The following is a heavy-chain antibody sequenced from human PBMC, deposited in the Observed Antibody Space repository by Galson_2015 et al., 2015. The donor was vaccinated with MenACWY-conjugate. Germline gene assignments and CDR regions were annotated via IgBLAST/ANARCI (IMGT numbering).Heavy chain of an antibody. J-gene: IGHJ4*02. CDR2: ISSSGTTI. D-gene: IGHD6-19*01. CDR1: AFTFSSFE. V-gene: IGHV3-48*03. CDR3: ARLAVPGLN. Sequence: SLRLSCAASAFTFSSFEMNWVRQAPGKGLEWVSYISSSGTTIYCSDSVKGRFTISRDNAKNSLYLQMNSLRAEDTAVYYCARLAVPGLNWGQGTLVTVSS.